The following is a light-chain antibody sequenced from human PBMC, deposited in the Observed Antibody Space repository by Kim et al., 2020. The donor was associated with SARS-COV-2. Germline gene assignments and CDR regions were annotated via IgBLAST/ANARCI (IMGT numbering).Light chain of an antibody. J-gene: IGKJ4*01. CDR2: EAS. Sequence: ASVGDRVTITCRASHDIRNNLAWFQQKPGKVPKSLISEASSLQSGVPSRFSGSGSGTDFTLTISSLQPEDFATYYCQHYNGYPLTFGGGTKVEIK. CDR1: HDIRNN. V-gene: IGKV1-16*01. CDR3: QHYNGYPLT.